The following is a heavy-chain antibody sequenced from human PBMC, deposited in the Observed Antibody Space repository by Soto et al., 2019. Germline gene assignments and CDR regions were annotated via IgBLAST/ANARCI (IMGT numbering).Heavy chain of an antibody. CDR3: ARERGQIDY. CDR1: GFTFSSYG. CDR2: IWHDGSNQ. Sequence: QVQLVESGGGVVQPGRSLRLSCAASGFTFSSYGMQWVRRAPGKGLEWVAVIWHDGSNQYYADSVKGRFTISRDNSNNILYLQLNSLRVEDTAVYYCARERGQIDYWGQGIQVNVSS. J-gene: IGHJ4*02. V-gene: IGHV3-33*01.